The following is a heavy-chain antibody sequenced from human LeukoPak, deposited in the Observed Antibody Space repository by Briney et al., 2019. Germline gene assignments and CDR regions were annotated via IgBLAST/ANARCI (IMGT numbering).Heavy chain of an antibody. V-gene: IGHV4-39*01. CDR2: IYYSGST. Sequence: SETLSLTCTVSGGSISSSSYYWGWIRQPPGKGLEWIGSIYYSGSTYYNPSLKSRVTISVDTSKNQFSLKLSSVTSADPAVYYCASQAAAGTVLASFDYWGQGTLVTVSS. J-gene: IGHJ4*02. D-gene: IGHD6-13*01. CDR3: ASQAAAGTVLASFDY. CDR1: GGSISSSSYY.